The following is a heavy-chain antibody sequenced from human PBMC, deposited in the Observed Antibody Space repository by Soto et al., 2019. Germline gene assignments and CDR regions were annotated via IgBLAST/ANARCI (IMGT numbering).Heavy chain of an antibody. CDR1: GGSILRSF. V-gene: IGHV4-59*01. CDR3: ARGAGAFSGPAAFDL. Sequence: QVQLQESGPRVVKSSETLSLVCSVSGGSILRSFWGWIRHPPRKGLEYTGYISDSGVTDYDSSLNSRVTTSVDTSKNQLPLKLPPVTAPQPAWSYCARGAGAFSGPAAFDLWGAGTMVTVSS. CDR2: ISDSGVT. J-gene: IGHJ3*01. D-gene: IGHD3-10*01.